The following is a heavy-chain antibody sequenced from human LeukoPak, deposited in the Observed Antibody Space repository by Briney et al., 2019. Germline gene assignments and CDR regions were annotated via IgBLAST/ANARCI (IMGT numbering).Heavy chain of an antibody. J-gene: IGHJ4*02. CDR1: GGSFSGYY. CDR2: INHSGST. D-gene: IGHD6-13*01. V-gene: IGHV4-34*01. CDR3: ASQNSSSWYSDY. Sequence: KPSETLSLTCAVYGGSFSGYYWSWIRQPPGKGLEWIGEINHSGSTNYNPSLKSRVTISVDTSKNQFSLKLSSVTAADTAVYYCASQNSSSWYSDYWGQGTLVTVSS.